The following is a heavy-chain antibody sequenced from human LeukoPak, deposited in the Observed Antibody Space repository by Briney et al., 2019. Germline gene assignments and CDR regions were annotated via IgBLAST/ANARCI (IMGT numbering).Heavy chain of an antibody. D-gene: IGHD1-1*01. CDR3: ARERTYDAFDI. V-gene: IGHV1-18*01. CDR2: ISAYNGET. CDR1: GYTFTSYG. J-gene: IGHJ3*02. Sequence: ASVKVSCKASGYTFTSYGISWVRQAPGQGLEWMGWISAYNGETNYAQNLQGRVTVTTDTSTTTAYMELRSLRSEDTAVHYCARERTYDAFDIWGQGTMVTVSS.